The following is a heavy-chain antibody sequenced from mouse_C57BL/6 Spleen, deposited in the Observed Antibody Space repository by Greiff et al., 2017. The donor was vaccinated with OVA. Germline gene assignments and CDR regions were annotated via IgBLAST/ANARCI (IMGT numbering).Heavy chain of an antibody. V-gene: IGHV5-4*01. J-gene: IGHJ1*03. D-gene: IGHD1-1*01. CDR1: GFTFSSYA. Sequence: EVKLVESGGGLVKPGGSLKLSCAASGFTFSSYAMSWVRQTPEKRLEWVATISDGGSYTYYPDNVKGRFTISRDNAKNNLYLQMSHLKSEDTAMYYCARDRGYGSSHGYFDVWGTGTTVTVSS. CDR2: ISDGGSYT. CDR3: ARDRGYGSSHGYFDV.